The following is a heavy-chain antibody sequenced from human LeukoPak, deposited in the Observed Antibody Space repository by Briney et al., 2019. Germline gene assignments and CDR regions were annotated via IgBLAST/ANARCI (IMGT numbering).Heavy chain of an antibody. CDR2: ICHSGST. D-gene: IGHD3-3*01. Sequence: PSETLSLTCTVSGYSISSGYYWGWIRQPPGKGLEWIGSICHSGSTYYSPSLKTRVTISLDTSKNQFSLKLNSVAAADTAVYYCARDPGAYNFWSGYSPYYFDYWGQGTLVTVSS. V-gene: IGHV4-38-2*02. CDR1: GYSISSGYY. CDR3: ARDPGAYNFWSGYSPYYFDY. J-gene: IGHJ4*02.